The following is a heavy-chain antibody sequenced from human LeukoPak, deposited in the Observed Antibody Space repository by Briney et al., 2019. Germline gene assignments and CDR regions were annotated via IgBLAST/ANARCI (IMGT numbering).Heavy chain of an antibody. J-gene: IGHJ4*02. Sequence: ASVKVSFKASGYTFTVYYMHWVRQAPGQGLEWMGWINPYSGGTNYAQKFQGRVTMTREKSISTAYMDLSRLISGDTAVYYCARVKNYYDSSGYLYYFDYRGQRTLVTASS. D-gene: IGHD3-22*01. CDR2: INPYSGGT. V-gene: IGHV1-2*02. CDR1: GYTFTVYY. CDR3: ARVKNYYDSSGYLYYFDY.